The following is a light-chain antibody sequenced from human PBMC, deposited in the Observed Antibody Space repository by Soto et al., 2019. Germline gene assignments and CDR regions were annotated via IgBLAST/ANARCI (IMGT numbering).Light chain of an antibody. CDR3: QQSYSAPFT. J-gene: IGKJ4*01. CDR1: QSIATY. CDR2: AAS. Sequence: DIQMTQSPSSLSASVGDRVTITCRASQSIATYLNWYQQKPGKAPKLLIYAASILQTGGPSRFSGSGSGTDFTLTTTGLQPDDFATYYCQQSYSAPFTFGGGTKVDIK. V-gene: IGKV1-39*01.